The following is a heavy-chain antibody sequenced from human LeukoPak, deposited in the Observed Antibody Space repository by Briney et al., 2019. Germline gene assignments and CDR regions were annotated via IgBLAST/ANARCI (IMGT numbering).Heavy chain of an antibody. Sequence: SVKVSCKASGGTFSSYTICRVRPAPGQGREWMGRIILIFGITNYAQKFQGRVTITADKATSTAYMELSSLRSEDTAVYYCARELRDSSGYYHPDYWGQGTLVTVSS. CDR3: ARELRDSSGYYHPDY. CDR2: IILIFGIT. V-gene: IGHV1-69*04. D-gene: IGHD3-22*01. CDR1: GGTFSSYT. J-gene: IGHJ4*02.